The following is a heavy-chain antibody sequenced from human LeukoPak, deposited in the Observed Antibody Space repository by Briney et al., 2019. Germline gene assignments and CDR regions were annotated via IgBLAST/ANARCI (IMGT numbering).Heavy chain of an antibody. CDR3: ARPAAGYSSSRYDY. CDR2: IDPSDSYT. Sequence: RIDPSDSYTNYSPSFQGHVTISADKSISTAYLQWSSLKASDTAMYYCARPAAGYSSSRYDYWGQGTLVTVSS. D-gene: IGHD6-13*01. J-gene: IGHJ4*02. V-gene: IGHV5-10-1*01.